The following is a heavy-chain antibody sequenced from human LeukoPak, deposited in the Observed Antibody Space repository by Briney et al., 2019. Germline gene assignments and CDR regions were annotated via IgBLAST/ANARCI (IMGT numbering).Heavy chain of an antibody. CDR3: ARVWQHYYYYMDV. J-gene: IGHJ6*03. Sequence: PSETLSLTCAVYGGSFSGYYWSWIRQPPGKGLEWIGEINHSGSTNYNPSLKSRVTISVDTSKNQFSLKLSPVTAADTAVYYCARVWQHYYYYMDVWGKGTTVTVSS. D-gene: IGHD3-16*01. CDR2: INHSGST. CDR1: GGSFSGYY. V-gene: IGHV4-34*01.